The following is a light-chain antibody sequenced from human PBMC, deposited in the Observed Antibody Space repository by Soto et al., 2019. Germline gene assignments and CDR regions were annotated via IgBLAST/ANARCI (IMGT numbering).Light chain of an antibody. CDR3: QQCKSGKWK. CDR2: DVS. J-gene: IGKJ1*01. Sequence: DIQMTQSPSTLSASVGDRVTITCRASQNIERWLAWYQQKPGKAPKLLLYDVSSLESGVPSRFSGSGSGTEFILTINGLQPDDFATYFCQQCKSGKWKCGQGTKVDIK. CDR1: QNIERW. V-gene: IGKV1-5*01.